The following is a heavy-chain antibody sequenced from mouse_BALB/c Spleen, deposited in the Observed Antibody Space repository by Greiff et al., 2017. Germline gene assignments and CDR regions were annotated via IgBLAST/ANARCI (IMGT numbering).Heavy chain of an antibody. Sequence: EVQLQQSGAELVKPGASVKLSCTASGFNIKDTYMHWVKQRPEQGLEWIGRIDPANGNTKYDPKFQGKATITADTSSNTAYLQLSSLTSEDTAVYYCARSGGYYGYWFAYWGQGTLVTVSA. CDR2: IDPANGNT. CDR3: ARSGGYYGYWFAY. V-gene: IGHV14-3*02. CDR1: GFNIKDTY. D-gene: IGHD1-2*01. J-gene: IGHJ3*01.